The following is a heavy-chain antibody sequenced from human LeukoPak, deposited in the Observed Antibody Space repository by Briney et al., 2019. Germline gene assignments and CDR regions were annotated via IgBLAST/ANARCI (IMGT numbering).Heavy chain of an antibody. Sequence: SVKVSCKASGGTFSSYAISWVRQAPGQGLEWMGGIIPIFGTANYAQKFQGRVTITADESTSTAYMELSSLRPEDTAVYYCASGMVRGDYYYGMDVWGKGTTVTVSS. J-gene: IGHJ6*04. CDR2: IIPIFGTA. CDR3: ASGMVRGDYYYGMDV. CDR1: GGTFSSYA. D-gene: IGHD3-10*01. V-gene: IGHV1-69*01.